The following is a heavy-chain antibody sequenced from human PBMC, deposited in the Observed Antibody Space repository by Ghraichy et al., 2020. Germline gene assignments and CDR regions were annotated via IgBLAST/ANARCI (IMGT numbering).Heavy chain of an antibody. D-gene: IGHD2-15*01. CDR1: GFTVSSNY. Sequence: GGSLRLSCAASGFTVSSNYMSWVRQAPGKGLEWVSGIYSGGTTYHADSVKGRFTISRDNSKNTLYLQMNSLRAEDTAVYYCASGGSGHYEYKWLDHWGQGTLVTVSS. V-gene: IGHV3-53*01. CDR2: IYSGGTT. J-gene: IGHJ5*02. CDR3: ASGGSGHYEYKWLDH.